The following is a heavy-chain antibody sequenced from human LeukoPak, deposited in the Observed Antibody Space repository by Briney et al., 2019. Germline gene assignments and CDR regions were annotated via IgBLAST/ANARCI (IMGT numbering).Heavy chain of an antibody. Sequence: GGSLRLSCAASEFTFSSYSMNWVRQAPGKGLEWVSYITNSGNSKSYADSVKGRFTISRDNTKSSLYLQMNGLRAEDTAVYYCARSGGTSARVNAFDIWGQGTMVTVSS. V-gene: IGHV3-48*01. CDR2: ITNSGNSK. CDR1: EFTFSSYS. J-gene: IGHJ3*02. D-gene: IGHD2-15*01. CDR3: ARSGGTSARVNAFDI.